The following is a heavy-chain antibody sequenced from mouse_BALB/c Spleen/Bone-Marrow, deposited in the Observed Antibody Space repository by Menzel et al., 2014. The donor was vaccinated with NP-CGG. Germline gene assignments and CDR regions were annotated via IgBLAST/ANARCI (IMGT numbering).Heavy chain of an antibody. CDR2: VNPSNGRT. J-gene: IGHJ4*01. Sequence: VQLQESGAELVKPGASVKLSCKASGYTFTNYWMHWVKQRPGQGLEWIGEVNPSNGRTNYNEKFKSKATLTVDKSSSTAYMQLSSLTSEDSAVYNCAIPHLRDYAMVYWGQATSVAVST. D-gene: IGHD1-1*01. CDR1: GYTFTNYW. V-gene: IGHV1S81*02. CDR3: AIPHLRDYAMVY.